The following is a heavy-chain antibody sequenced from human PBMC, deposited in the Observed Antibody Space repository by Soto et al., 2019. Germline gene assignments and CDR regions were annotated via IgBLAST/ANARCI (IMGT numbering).Heavy chain of an antibody. J-gene: IGHJ4*02. Sequence: PGGSLRLSCAASGFSFSSYGLNWVRQAPGTGLEWVSSIDSGSTYIYYADSVKGRFTISRDNAKNSLSLQMNSLRAEDTAVYYCARDVRLFRAYSTSGGFNYWGQGTLVTVSS. D-gene: IGHD6-6*01. CDR2: IDSGSTYI. V-gene: IGHV3-21*01. CDR1: GFSFSSYG. CDR3: ARDVRLFRAYSTSGGFNY.